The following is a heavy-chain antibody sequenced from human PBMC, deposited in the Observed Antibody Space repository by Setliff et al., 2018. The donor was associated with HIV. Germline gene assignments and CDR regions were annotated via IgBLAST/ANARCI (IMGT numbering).Heavy chain of an antibody. D-gene: IGHD3-16*01. CDR1: GGSFSGYY. Sequence: PSETLSLTCAVYGGSFSGYYWNWIRQPPGKGLEWIGDINHSGSTNYNPSLKSRVTISLDTSKNQFSLKLTPVTAADTAVYYCVRGEYYDVSAIYHDDRWGQGTLVTVSS. CDR2: INHSGST. CDR3: VRGEYYDVSAIYHDDR. J-gene: IGHJ4*02. V-gene: IGHV4-34*01.